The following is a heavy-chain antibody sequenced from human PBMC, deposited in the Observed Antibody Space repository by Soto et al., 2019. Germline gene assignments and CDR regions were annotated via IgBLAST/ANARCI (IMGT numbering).Heavy chain of an antibody. CDR1: GGSISSYY. D-gene: IGHD6-19*01. Sequence: PSETLSLTCTVSGGSISSYYWSWIRQPPGKGLEWIGYIYYSGSTNYNPSLKSRVTISVDTSKNQFSLKLSSVTAADTAVYYCARETPAMAGLFDYWGQGTLVTVSS. CDR2: IYYSGST. J-gene: IGHJ4*02. CDR3: ARETPAMAGLFDY. V-gene: IGHV4-59*01.